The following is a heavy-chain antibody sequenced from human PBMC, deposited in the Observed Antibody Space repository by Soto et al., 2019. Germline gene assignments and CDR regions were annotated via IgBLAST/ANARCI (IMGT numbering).Heavy chain of an antibody. D-gene: IGHD6-13*01. CDR3: ARDRVAAAGRVGYYYGMDV. CDR2: INPNSGGT. V-gene: IGHV1-2*04. CDR1: GYTFTGCY. J-gene: IGHJ6*02. Sequence: GASVKVSCKASGYTFTGCYMHWLRQAPGQGLEWMGWINPNSGGTNYAQKFQGWVTMTRDTSISTAYMELSRLRSDDTAVYYCARDRVAAAGRVGYYYGMDVWGQGTTVTV.